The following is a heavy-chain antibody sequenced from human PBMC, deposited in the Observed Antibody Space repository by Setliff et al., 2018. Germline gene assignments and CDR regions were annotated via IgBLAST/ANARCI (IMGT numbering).Heavy chain of an antibody. D-gene: IGHD6-13*01. V-gene: IGHV4-4*02. J-gene: IGHJ4*02. CDR3: ARRGMSSSWSQGYFDY. Sequence: KTSETLSLTCAVSGGSISSSNWWSWVRQPPGKGLEWIGEIYHSGSTNYNPSLKSRVTISVDKSKNQFSLKLSSMTAADTAVYYCARRGMSSSWSQGYFDYWGQGTLVTVSS. CDR1: GGSISSSNW. CDR2: IYHSGST.